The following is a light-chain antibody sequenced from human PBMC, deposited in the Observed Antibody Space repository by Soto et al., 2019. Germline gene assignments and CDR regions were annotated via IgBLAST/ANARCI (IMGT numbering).Light chain of an antibody. J-gene: IGKJ2*01. CDR1: QDISNY. CDR2: DAS. Sequence: DIQMTQSPSSLSASVGDRVTITCQASQDISNYLNWYQQKPGKAPKLLIYDASNLETGVPSRFIGSGSATDFTFTISSLQPEDIATYYCQQYDNLPPYTFGQGTKLEIK. CDR3: QQYDNLPPYT. V-gene: IGKV1-33*01.